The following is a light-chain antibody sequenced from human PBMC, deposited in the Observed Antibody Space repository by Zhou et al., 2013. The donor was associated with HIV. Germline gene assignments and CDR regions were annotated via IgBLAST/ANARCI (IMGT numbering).Light chain of an antibody. J-gene: IGKJ5*01. CDR1: RSLLNSHDGDTY. CDR2: SLS. CDR3: MQRIEFPIT. V-gene: IGKV2-40*01. Sequence: DIVLTQPPLSLPVAPGEAASISCRSSRSLLNSHDGDTYLDWYVQKPGQTPQLLIYSLSRRASGVPDRFSGSGSGTNFTLKIARVDAEDFGVYYCMQRIEFPITFGQGTRLEIK.